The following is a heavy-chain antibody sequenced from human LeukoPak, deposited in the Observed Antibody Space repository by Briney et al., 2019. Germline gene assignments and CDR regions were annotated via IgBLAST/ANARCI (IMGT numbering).Heavy chain of an antibody. V-gene: IGHV1-18*04. CDR1: GYTFTSYY. Sequence: ASVKVSCKASGYTFTSYYMHWVRQAPGQGLEWMGWISAYNSNTNYAQKLQGRVTMTTDTSTSTAYMELRSLRSDDTAVYYCARVGGYYPNFDYWGQGTLVTVSS. D-gene: IGHD3-22*01. J-gene: IGHJ4*02. CDR3: ARVGGYYPNFDY. CDR2: ISAYNSNT.